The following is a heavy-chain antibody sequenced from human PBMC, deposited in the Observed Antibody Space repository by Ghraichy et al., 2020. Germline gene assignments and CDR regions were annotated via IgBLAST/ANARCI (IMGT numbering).Heavy chain of an antibody. D-gene: IGHD3-3*02. V-gene: IGHV4-39*01. CDR2: IYYSGST. Sequence: SETLSLTCTVSGGSISSSSYYWGWIRQPPGKGLEWIGSIYYSGSTYYNPSLKSRVTISVDTSKNQFSLKLSSVTAADTAVYYCARQISFWFDPWSQGTLVTVSS. CDR1: GGSISSSSYY. J-gene: IGHJ5*02. CDR3: ARQISFWFDP.